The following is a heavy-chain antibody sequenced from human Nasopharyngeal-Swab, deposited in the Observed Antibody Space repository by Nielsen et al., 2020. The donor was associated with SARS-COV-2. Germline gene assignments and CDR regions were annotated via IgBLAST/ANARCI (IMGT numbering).Heavy chain of an antibody. CDR2: IYYSGST. CDR1: GGSISSYY. Sequence: SETLSLTCTVSGGSISSYYWSRIRQPPGKGLEWIGYIYYSGSTSYNPSLKSRVTISVDTSKNQFSLKLSSVTAADTAVYYCARVFKESSFSSSSGPFDYWGQGTLVTVSS. J-gene: IGHJ4*02. V-gene: IGHV4-59*01. D-gene: IGHD6-6*01. CDR3: ARVFKESSFSSSSGPFDY.